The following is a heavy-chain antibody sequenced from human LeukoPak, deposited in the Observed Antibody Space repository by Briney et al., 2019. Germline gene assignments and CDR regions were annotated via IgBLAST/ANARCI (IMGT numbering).Heavy chain of an antibody. CDR1: GLTVSNTY. J-gene: IGHJ4*02. CDR3: AKAYGSGYYYAYFDY. D-gene: IGHD3-10*01. CDR2: MYSGGRT. Sequence: GGSLRLSCAASGLTVSNTYMSWVRQAPGKGLEWVSVMYSGGRTFYADSVKGRFTISRDNSKNTLYLQMNSLRAEDTAMYYCAKAYGSGYYYAYFDYWAQGALVTVSS. V-gene: IGHV3-53*01.